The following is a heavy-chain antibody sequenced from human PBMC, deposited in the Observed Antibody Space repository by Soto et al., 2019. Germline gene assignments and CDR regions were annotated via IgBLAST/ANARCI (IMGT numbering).Heavy chain of an antibody. D-gene: IGHD3-3*01. CDR1: GFTFSSYA. Sequence: GGSLRLSCAASGFTFSSYAMSWVRQAPGKGLEWVSAISGSGGSTYYADSVKGRFTISRDNSKNTLYLQMNSLRAEDTAVYYCAKGLRLRFLEWDYYYYMDVWGKGTTVTVSS. V-gene: IGHV3-23*01. CDR3: AKGLRLRFLEWDYYYYMDV. J-gene: IGHJ6*03. CDR2: ISGSGGST.